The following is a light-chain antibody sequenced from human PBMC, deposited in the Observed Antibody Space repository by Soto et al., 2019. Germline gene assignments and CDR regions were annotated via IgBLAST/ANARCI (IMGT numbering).Light chain of an antibody. CDR3: GTWDSSLIAGL. CDR1: SSNIGNND. CDR2: DNN. J-gene: IGLJ2*01. V-gene: IGLV1-51*01. Sequence: QSVLTQPPSVSAAPGQTVTISCSGSSSNIGNNDVSWYQHLPGTAPKLLIYDNNKRPSGIPDRFSGNKSGTSATLGITGLQSGEEADYYSGTWDSSLIAGLFGGGTKLTVL.